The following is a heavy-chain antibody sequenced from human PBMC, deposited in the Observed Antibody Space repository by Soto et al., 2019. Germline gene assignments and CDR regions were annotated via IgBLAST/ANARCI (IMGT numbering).Heavy chain of an antibody. J-gene: IGHJ4*02. Sequence: SETLSLTCTVSGASISRYYWSWIRQSPGKGLEWIGYLYNTGSTIYNPSLKSRVTISVDRSKNQFSLKLSSVTAADTAVYYCGREAPPWGQGTLVTVSS. CDR1: GASISRYY. CDR3: GREAPP. CDR2: LYNTGST. V-gene: IGHV4-59*12.